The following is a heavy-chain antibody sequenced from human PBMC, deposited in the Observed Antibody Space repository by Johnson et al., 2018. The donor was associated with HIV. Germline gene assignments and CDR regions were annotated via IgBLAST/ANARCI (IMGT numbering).Heavy chain of an antibody. V-gene: IGHV3-11*04. CDR1: GFTFSDYY. J-gene: IGHJ3*02. Sequence: QVQLVESGGGLVKPGGSLRLSCAASGFTFSDYYMSWIRQAPGKGLEWVSVIYSGGNTYYADSVKGRFTISRDNAKNSLYLQMNSLRAEDTAVYYCARVRPKGSFDIWGQGTMVTVSS. CDR2: IYSGGNT. CDR3: ARVRPKGSFDI. D-gene: IGHD1-1*01.